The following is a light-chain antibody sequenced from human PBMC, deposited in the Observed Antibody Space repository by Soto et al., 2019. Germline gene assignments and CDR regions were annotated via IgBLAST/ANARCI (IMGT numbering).Light chain of an antibody. J-gene: IGKJ2*01. CDR3: QQYNNWPYT. CDR2: GAS. CDR1: QSVRSN. V-gene: IGKV3-15*01. Sequence: EIVMTQSPVTLSVSPGGRATLSCRASQSVRSNLAWYQQKPGQPPRLLIYGASARATGIPARFSGSGSGTEFTLTISSLQSEDVDLYYCQQYNNWPYTCGQGTKLEIK.